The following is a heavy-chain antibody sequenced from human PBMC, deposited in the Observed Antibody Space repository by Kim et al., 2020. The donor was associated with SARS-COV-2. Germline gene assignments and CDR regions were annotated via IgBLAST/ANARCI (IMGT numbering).Heavy chain of an antibody. Sequence: SETLSLTCTVSGGSISSSSYYWGWIRQHPGKGLEWIGSIDYSGRSYYNPYLKSRVTISVDPYKNRFSLKLSSVTAADTAVYFCARQGRVPTISPTVCGFDNWGQATLVTVSS. V-gene: IGHV4-39*01. CDR3: ARQGRVPTISPTVCGFDN. J-gene: IGHJ4*02. CDR2: IDYSGRS. D-gene: IGHD3-3*02. CDR1: GGSISSSSYY.